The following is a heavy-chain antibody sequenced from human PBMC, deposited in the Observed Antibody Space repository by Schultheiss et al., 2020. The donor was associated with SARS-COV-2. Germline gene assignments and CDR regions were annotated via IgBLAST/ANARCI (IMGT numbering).Heavy chain of an antibody. CDR2: IYYSGGT. J-gene: IGHJ4*02. V-gene: IGHV4-30-4*01. Sequence: SETLSLTCTVSGGSISSGDYYWSWIRQPPVKGLEWIGYIYYSGGTSYNPSLKSRVTISVDTSKNQFSLKLSSVTAADTAVYYCARGRDAYKLGYWGQGTLVTVSS. D-gene: IGHD5-24*01. CDR3: ARGRDAYKLGY. CDR1: GGSISSGDYY.